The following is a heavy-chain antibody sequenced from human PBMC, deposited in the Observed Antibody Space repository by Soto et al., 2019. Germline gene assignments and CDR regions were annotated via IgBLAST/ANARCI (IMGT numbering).Heavy chain of an antibody. Sequence: QVQLQESGPGLVKPSETLSLTCTVSGGSISSYYWSWIRQPPGKGLEWIGYIYYSGRTNYNPSLKSRVTISVDTSKNQCSLKLTYVTAADTAVYYCTSRWGTTFDFWGQGTLVTVSS. CDR2: IYYSGRT. D-gene: IGHD7-27*01. CDR1: GGSISSYY. V-gene: IGHV4-59*01. J-gene: IGHJ4*02. CDR3: TSRWGTTFDF.